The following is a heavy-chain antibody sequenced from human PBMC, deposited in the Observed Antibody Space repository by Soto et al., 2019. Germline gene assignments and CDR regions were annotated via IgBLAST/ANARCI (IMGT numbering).Heavy chain of an antibody. V-gene: IGHV3-21*01. CDR3: ARVQGVGECSSTSCPGYYFDY. Sequence: EVQLVESGGGLVKPGGSLRLSCAASGFTFSSYSMNWVRQAPGKGLEWVSSISSSSSYIYYADSVKGRFTISRDNAKNSLDRQMNSRRAEDTAVYYCARVQGVGECSSTSCPGYYFDYWGQGTLVTVSS. CDR1: GFTFSSYS. J-gene: IGHJ4*02. D-gene: IGHD2-2*01. CDR2: ISSSSSYI.